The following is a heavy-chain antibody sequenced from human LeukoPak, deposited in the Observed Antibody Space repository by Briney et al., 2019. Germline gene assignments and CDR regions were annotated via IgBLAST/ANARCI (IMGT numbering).Heavy chain of an antibody. CDR3: ARRIVIIAAAGTWFDP. V-gene: IGHV4-34*01. CDR1: GGSFSGYY. J-gene: IGHJ5*02. Sequence: PSETLSLTCAVYGGSFSGYYWSWIRQPPGKGLEWIGEINHSGSTNYNSSLKSRVTISVDTSKNQFSLKLSSVTAADTAVYYCARRIVIIAAAGTWFDPWGQGTLVTVSS. D-gene: IGHD6-13*01. CDR2: INHSGST.